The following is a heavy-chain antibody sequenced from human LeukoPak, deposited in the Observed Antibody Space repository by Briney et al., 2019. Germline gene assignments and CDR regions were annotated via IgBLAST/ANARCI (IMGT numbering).Heavy chain of an antibody. CDR2: INSDGSSI. CDR1: GFTFSSYW. CDR3: ARANYYDSSGQRRWGFDP. J-gene: IGHJ5*02. D-gene: IGHD3-22*01. Sequence: GGSLRLSCAASGFTFSSYWKHWVRQAPGKGLVWVSRINSDGSSISYADSVKGRFTISRDNAKNTLYLQMNSLRAEDTAVYYCARANYYDSSGQRRWGFDPWGQGTLVTVSS. V-gene: IGHV3-74*01.